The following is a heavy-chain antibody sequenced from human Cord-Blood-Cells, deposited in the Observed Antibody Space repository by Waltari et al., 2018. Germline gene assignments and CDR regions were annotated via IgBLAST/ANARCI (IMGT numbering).Heavy chain of an antibody. CDR1: EGNFSSYA. CDR3: ARGPGIAAAGTGDY. J-gene: IGHJ4*02. D-gene: IGHD6-13*01. V-gene: IGHV1-69*01. CDR2: IIRIFGTA. Sequence: QVQPEQYGAELKKPGSSVNVSCKATEGNFSSYAITWVRQAPGQGLEWTGGIIRIFGTANYAQKFQGRVTITADESTSTAYMELSSLRSEDTAVYYCARGPGIAAAGTGDYWGQGTLVTVSS.